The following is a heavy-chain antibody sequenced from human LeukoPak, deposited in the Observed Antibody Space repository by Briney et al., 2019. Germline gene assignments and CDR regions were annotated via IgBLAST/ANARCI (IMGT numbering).Heavy chain of an antibody. D-gene: IGHD1-26*01. J-gene: IGHJ4*02. CDR1: GFTFSNYW. V-gene: IGHV3-7*03. CDR2: IKQDGSEE. CDR3: ARGGSYPGC. Sequence: GALRLSCAASGFTFSNYWRSWVRQAPGKGLEWVAKIKQDGSEEYYVDSVKGRFTISRDNAKNSLFLQMNSLRVEDTAIYYCARGGSYPGCWGQGTLVTVSS.